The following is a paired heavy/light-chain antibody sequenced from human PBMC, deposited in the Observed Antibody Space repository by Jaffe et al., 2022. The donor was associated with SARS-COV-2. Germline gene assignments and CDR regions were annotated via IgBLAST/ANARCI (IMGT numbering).Heavy chain of an antibody. D-gene: IGHD2-2*01. CDR1: GDTFTNYD. CDR2: MNPNSGNT. J-gene: IGHJ6*03. CDR3: ARPHQRVCSSSTCFSYYYYYMDV. V-gene: IGHV1-8*01. Sequence: QVQLEQSGAEVKKPGASVKVSCKASGDTFTNYDINWVRQVTGQGLEWMGWMNPNSGNTGYAQKFQGRVTMTRNISISTAYMELSSLRSEDTAVYYCARPHQRVCSSSTCFSYYYYYMDVWGTGTTVTVSS.
Light chain of an antibody. CDR2: AAS. V-gene: IGKV1-27*01. Sequence: DIQMTQSPSSLSASVGDRVTITCRASQGISNYLAWYQQKPGKVPKLLIYAASTLQSGVPSRFSGSGSGTDFTLTISSLQPEDVATYYCQKYDSAPFTFGPGTKVDIK. CDR3: QKYDSAPFT. CDR1: QGISNY. J-gene: IGKJ3*01.